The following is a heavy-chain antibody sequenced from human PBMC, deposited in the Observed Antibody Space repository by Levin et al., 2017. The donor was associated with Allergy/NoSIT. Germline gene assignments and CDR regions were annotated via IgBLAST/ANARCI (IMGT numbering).Heavy chain of an antibody. D-gene: IGHD3-3*01. Sequence: PGGSLRLSCAASGFTFSSYSMNWVRQAPGKGLEWVSYISSSSSTIYYADSVKGRFTISRDNAKNSLYLQMNSLRDEDTAVYDCARGPSDFWRGYYTLDYWGQGTLVTVSS. CDR1: GFTFSSYS. V-gene: IGHV3-48*02. CDR3: ARGPSDFWRGYYTLDY. J-gene: IGHJ4*02. CDR2: ISSSSSTI.